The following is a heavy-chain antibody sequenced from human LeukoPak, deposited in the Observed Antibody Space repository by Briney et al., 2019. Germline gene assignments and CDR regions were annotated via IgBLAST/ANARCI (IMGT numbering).Heavy chain of an antibody. J-gene: IGHJ4*02. CDR2: INPNSGGT. Sequence: GASVKVSCKASGYTFTGYYMHWVRQAPGQGLEWMGWINPNSGGTNYAQKFQGRVTMTRDTSISTAYMELSRLRSDDTAVYYCARTSTSYSSGWYNYWGQGTLVTVSS. D-gene: IGHD6-19*01. V-gene: IGHV1-2*02. CDR3: ARTSTSYSSGWYNY. CDR1: GYTFTGYY.